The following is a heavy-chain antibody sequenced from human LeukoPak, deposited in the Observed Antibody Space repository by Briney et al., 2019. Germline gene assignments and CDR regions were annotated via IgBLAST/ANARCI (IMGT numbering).Heavy chain of an antibody. D-gene: IGHD1-26*01. V-gene: IGHV4-59*01. CDR1: GGSISSFY. CDR2: IYYSGNT. Sequence: SETLSRTCTVSGGSISSFYWSWIRKPPGKGLEWIGYIYYSGNTNYNPSLKNRVTISVDTSKNQFSLKLSSVTAADTAVYYCARGYSGSYGRFDYWGQGTLATVSS. CDR3: ARGYSGSYGRFDY. J-gene: IGHJ4*02.